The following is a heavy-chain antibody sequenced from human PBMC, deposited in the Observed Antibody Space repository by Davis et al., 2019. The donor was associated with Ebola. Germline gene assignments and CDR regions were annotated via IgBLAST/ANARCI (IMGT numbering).Heavy chain of an antibody. V-gene: IGHV4-4*02. J-gene: IGHJ4*02. CDR1: GASISSSNW. CDR2: IYHSGAT. D-gene: IGHD2-21*02. CDR3: ARVIVVVTANYFDY. Sequence: MPSETLSLTCAVSGASISSSNWWNWVRQPPGGGLEWIGSIYHSGATNYNPSLTSRVSISVDESKNHFSLNLASVTAADTAVYYCARVIVVVTANYFDYWGQGTLVTVSS.